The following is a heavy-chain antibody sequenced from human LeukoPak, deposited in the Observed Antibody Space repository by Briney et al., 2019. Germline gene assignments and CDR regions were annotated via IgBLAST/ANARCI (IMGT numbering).Heavy chain of an antibody. CDR2: IYYTGTT. V-gene: IGHV4-31*03. CDR1: GGSISSGGDY. J-gene: IGHJ5*02. D-gene: IGHD2-15*01. Sequence: SETLSLTCTVSGGSISSGGDYWSLIRQHPGKGLEWIGYIYYTGTTYYNPSLKSRLTISVDTSKNQFSLRLRSVTAADTAVYYCARDRRPYCTGGSCFGWFDPWGQGTLVTVSS. CDR3: ARDRRPYCTGGSCFGWFDP.